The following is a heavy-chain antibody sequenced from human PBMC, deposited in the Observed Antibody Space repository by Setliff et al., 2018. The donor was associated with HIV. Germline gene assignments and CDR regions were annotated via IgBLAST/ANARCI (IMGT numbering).Heavy chain of an antibody. CDR2: IYYNGST. D-gene: IGHD5-18*01. J-gene: IGHJ4*02. V-gene: IGHV4-59*11. CDR3: ARVPRQLLKGAAAYFDY. CDR1: GGSIRSHY. Sequence: PSETLSLTCTVSGGSIRSHYWSWIREPPGKGLEWIGYIYYNGSTNYNPSLKSRVTTSVDTSKNQFSLRLSSVTAADTAVYYCARVPRQLLKGAAAYFDYWGQGILVTVSS.